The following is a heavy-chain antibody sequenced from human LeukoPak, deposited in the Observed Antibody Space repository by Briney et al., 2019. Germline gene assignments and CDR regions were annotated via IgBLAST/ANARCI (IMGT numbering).Heavy chain of an antibody. V-gene: IGHV3-7*01. CDR1: GFTFSSYW. CDR3: ARVMMGFWSGYYLDY. D-gene: IGHD3-3*01. Sequence: GGSLRLSCAASGFTFSSYWMSWVRQAPGKGLEWVANIKQDGSEKYYVDSVEGRFTISRDNAKNSLYLQMNSLRAEDTAVYYCARVMMGFWSGYYLDYWGQGTLVTVSS. CDR2: IKQDGSEK. J-gene: IGHJ4*02.